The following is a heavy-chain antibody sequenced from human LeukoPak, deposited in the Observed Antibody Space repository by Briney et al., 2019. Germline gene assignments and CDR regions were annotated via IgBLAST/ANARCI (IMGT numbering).Heavy chain of an antibody. CDR1: GFTFSSYA. V-gene: IGHV3-23*01. D-gene: IGHD3-10*01. Sequence: GGSLRLSRAASGFTFSSYAMSWVRQAPGKGLEWVSGISGSGINTYYADSVKGRFTISRDNSKNTLYLQMNSLRAEDTAVYYCANYRSRFGESNPQYFDYWGQGTLVTVSS. CDR2: ISGSGINT. J-gene: IGHJ4*02. CDR3: ANYRSRFGESNPQYFDY.